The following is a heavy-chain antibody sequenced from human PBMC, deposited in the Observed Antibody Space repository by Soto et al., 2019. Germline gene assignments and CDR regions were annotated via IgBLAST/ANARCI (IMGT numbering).Heavy chain of an antibody. J-gene: IGHJ5*01. Sequence: SISSSSYYWGWIRQPPGKGLEWIGSIYYSGSTYYNPFFTCRVTFSVYTSKNQFSLKLSSVIVSFTAASSSAIYTALNTLSLHDAFRSFRSWA. CDR3: AIYTALNTLSLHDAFRSFRS. CDR1: SISSSSYY. D-gene: IGHD1-1*01. V-gene: IGHV4-39*01. CDR2: IYYSGST.